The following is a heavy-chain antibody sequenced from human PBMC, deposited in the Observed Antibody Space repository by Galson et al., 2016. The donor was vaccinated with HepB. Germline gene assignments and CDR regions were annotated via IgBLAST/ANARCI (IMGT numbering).Heavy chain of an antibody. J-gene: IGHJ4*02. CDR1: GFTFGLFS. D-gene: IGHD2-8*01. CDR3: VADSRANDGVWDLGH. CDR2: IVGNGADT. V-gene: IGHV3-23*01. Sequence: SLRLSCAVSGFTFGLFSMTWVRQAPGKGLEYIPAIVGNGADTYYADSVRGRFTISRDNSKNMMWLQMNRLRAEDTAVYYCVADSRANDGVWDLGHWGQGTLVTVSS.